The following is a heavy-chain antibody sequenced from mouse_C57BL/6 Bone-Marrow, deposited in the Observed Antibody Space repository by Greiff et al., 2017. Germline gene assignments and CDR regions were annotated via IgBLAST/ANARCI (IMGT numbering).Heavy chain of an antibody. CDR2: IGPENGDT. CDR3: TAAAFDV. Sequence: EVQLQESGAELVRPGASVTLSCTASGFNIKDDYMHWVKQRPEQGLEWIGRIGPENGDTEYASKVQGTATITANTASNTAYLQLCGHTAVDTCVYYCTAAAFDVWGTGTTVTVSS. J-gene: IGHJ1*03. V-gene: IGHV14-4*01. CDR1: GFNIKDDY.